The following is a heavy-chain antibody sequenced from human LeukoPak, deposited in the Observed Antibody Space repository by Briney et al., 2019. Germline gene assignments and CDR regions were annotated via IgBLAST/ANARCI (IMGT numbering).Heavy chain of an antibody. CDR3: ARAPGEWFGELLAYYFDY. CDR2: INHSGST. D-gene: IGHD3-10*01. Sequence: PSETLSLTCTVFGGSFSDYYWNWIRQPPGKGLEWIGEINHSGSTNSNPSLKSRVTISADTSKNQFSLKLSSVTAADTAVYYCARAPGEWFGELLAYYFDYWGQGTLVAVSS. V-gene: IGHV4-34*01. CDR1: GGSFSDYY. J-gene: IGHJ4*02.